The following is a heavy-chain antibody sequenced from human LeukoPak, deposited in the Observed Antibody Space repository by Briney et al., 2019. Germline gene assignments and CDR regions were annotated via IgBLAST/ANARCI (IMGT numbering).Heavy chain of an antibody. J-gene: IGHJ4*02. CDR2: ISWNSGSI. V-gene: IGHV3-9*01. CDR1: GFTFDDYA. D-gene: IGHD4-17*01. Sequence: PGRSLRLSCAASGFTFDDYAMHWVRQAPGKGLEWVSGISWNSGSIGYADSVKGRFTISRDNSKNTLYLQMNSLRAEDTAVYYCAKDRLKIHGEPSDYWGQGTLVTVSS. CDR3: AKDRLKIHGEPSDY.